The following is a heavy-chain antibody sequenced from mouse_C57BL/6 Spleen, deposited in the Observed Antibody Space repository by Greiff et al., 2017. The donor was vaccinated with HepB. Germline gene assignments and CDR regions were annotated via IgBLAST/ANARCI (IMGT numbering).Heavy chain of an antibody. V-gene: IGHV5-17*01. D-gene: IGHD1-1*01. Sequence: EVKVVESGGGLVKPGGSLKLSCAASGFTFSHYGMHWVRQAPEKGLEWVAYISSGSSTIYYADTVKGRFTIPRDNAKNTLFLQMTSLRSEDTAMYYCARRVLRYSAWFAYWGQGTLVTVSA. CDR1: GFTFSHYG. CDR3: ARRVLRYSAWFAY. J-gene: IGHJ3*01. CDR2: ISSGSSTI.